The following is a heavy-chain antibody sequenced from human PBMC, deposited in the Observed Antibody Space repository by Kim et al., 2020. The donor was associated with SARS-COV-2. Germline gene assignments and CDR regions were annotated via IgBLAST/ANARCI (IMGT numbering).Heavy chain of an antibody. J-gene: IGHJ4*02. Sequence: SETLSLTCAVYGGSFSGYYWSWIRQPPGKGLEWIGEINHSGSTNYNPSLKSRVTISVDTSKNQFSLKLSSVTAADTAVYYCARGSIATTYLDYLGPGTLFTVSP. V-gene: IGHV4-34*01. CDR2: INHSGST. CDR1: GGSFSGYY. D-gene: IGHD5-12*01. CDR3: ARGSIATTYLDY.